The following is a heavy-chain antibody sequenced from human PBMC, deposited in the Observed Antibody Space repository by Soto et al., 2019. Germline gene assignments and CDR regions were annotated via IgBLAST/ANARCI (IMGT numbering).Heavy chain of an antibody. V-gene: IGHV3-48*03. CDR2: ISSSGSTI. J-gene: IGHJ3*02. CDR1: GFTFSSYE. D-gene: IGHD2-2*01. Sequence: PGGSLRLSCAASGFTFSSYEMNWVRQAPGKGLEWVSYISSSGSTIYYADSVKGRFTISRDNAKNSLYLQMNSLRAEDTAVYYCARDLVRCSSTSCYSRGYDAFDIWGQGTMVTVSS. CDR3: ARDLVRCSSTSCYSRGYDAFDI.